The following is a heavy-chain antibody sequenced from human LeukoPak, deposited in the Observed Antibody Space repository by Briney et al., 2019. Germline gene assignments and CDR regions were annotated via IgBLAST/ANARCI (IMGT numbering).Heavy chain of an antibody. CDR1: GGSISSYY. J-gene: IGHJ4*02. V-gene: IGHV4-59*08. CDR3: AGLQDRAYFDY. CDR2: VSYSGDT. Sequence: SETLSLTCSVSGGSISSYYWSWIRHPPGKGLEWMGYVSYSGDTNYNPSLRSRVTMSVDTSKNQFSLKLSSVTAADAAVYYCAGLQDRAYFDYWGQGTLVTVSS. D-gene: IGHD3-10*01.